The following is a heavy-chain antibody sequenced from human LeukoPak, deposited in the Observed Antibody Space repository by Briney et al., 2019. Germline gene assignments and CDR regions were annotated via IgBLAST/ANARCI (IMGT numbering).Heavy chain of an antibody. V-gene: IGHV3-66*01. Sequence: GGSLRLSCAASGFTVSSNYMSWVRQAPGKGLEWVSVIYSGGSTYYADSVKGRFTISRDNSKNTLYLQMNSLRAEDTAVYYCAREKGGKTGEYYYYGMDVWGQGTTVTVSS. CDR1: GFTVSSNY. CDR3: AREKGGKTGEYYYYGMDV. D-gene: IGHD4-23*01. J-gene: IGHJ6*02. CDR2: IYSGGST.